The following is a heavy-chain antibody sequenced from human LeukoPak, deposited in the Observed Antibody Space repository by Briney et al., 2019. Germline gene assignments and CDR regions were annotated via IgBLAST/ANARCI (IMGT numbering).Heavy chain of an antibody. Sequence: GGSLRLSCAASGFTFTSYSMNWVRQAPGKGLEWVSSISSSGDYIYYADSVKGRFTISRDNAKKSLFLQMSSLRAEDTAVYYCARDSSWFDYWGQGTLVTVSS. V-gene: IGHV3-21*01. CDR1: GFTFTSYS. CDR3: ARDSSWFDY. CDR2: ISSSGDYI. J-gene: IGHJ4*02.